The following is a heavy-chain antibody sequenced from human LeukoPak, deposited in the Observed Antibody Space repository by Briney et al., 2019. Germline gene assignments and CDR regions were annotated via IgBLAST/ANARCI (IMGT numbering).Heavy chain of an antibody. D-gene: IGHD3-22*01. Sequence: SVKVSCEASGGTFSSYAISWVRQAPGQGLEWMGRIIPILGIANYAQKSQGRVTITADKSTSTAYMELSSLRSEDTAVYYCARAYYDSSGYYSNAFDIWGQGTMVTVSS. V-gene: IGHV1-69*04. CDR3: ARAYYDSSGYYSNAFDI. J-gene: IGHJ3*02. CDR1: GGTFSSYA. CDR2: IIPILGIA.